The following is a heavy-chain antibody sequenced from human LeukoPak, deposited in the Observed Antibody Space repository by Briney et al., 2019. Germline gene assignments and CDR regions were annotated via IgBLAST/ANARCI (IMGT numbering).Heavy chain of an antibody. CDR1: GYTFTGYY. J-gene: IGHJ4*02. CDR2: INPNSGGT. V-gene: IGHV1-2*02. D-gene: IGHD4-23*01. CDR3: ARDYGGNSGQWSDY. Sequence: ASVKVSCKASGYTFTGYYMHWVRQAPGQGLEWMGWINPNSGGTNYAQKFQGRVTMTRDTSISTAYIELSRLRSDDTAVYYCARDYGGNSGQWSDYWGQGTLVTVSS.